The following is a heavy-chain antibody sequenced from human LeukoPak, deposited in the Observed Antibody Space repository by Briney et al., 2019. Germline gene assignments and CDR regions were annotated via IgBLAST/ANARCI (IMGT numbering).Heavy chain of an antibody. CDR3: ARDRPNLPLTGPSTIDY. J-gene: IGHJ4*02. Sequence: GASVKVSCKASGYTFTSYYMHWVRQAPGQGLEWMGIINPSGGSTSYAQKFQGRVTMTRDTSTSTVYMELSSLRSEDTAVYYCARDRPNLPLTGPSTIDYWGQGTLVTVSS. CDR2: INPSGGST. CDR1: GYTFTSYY. D-gene: IGHD1-20*01. V-gene: IGHV1-46*01.